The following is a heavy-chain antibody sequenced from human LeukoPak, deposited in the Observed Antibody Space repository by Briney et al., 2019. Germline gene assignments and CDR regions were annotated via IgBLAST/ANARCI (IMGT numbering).Heavy chain of an antibody. V-gene: IGHV1-2*02. CDR1: GYTFTGYY. J-gene: IGHJ5*02. CDR2: INPNSGGT. D-gene: IGHD3-10*01. Sequence: ASVKVSCKAPGYTFTGYYMHWVRQAPGQGLEWMGWINPNSGGTNYAQKFQGRVTMTRDTSISTAYMELSRLRSDDTAVYYCARLNLLWFGEFILSGPSNWFDPWGQGTLVTVSS. CDR3: ARLNLLWFGEFILSGPSNWFDP.